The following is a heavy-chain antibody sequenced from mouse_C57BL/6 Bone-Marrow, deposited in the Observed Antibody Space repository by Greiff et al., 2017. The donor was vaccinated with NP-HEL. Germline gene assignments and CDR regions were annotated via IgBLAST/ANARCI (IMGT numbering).Heavy chain of an antibody. CDR3: ARDWIPKAWFAY. Sequence: EVKLMESGGGLVKPGGSLKLSCAASGFTFSSYAMSWVRQTPEQRLEWVGTISAGGSYTYYPDNVKGRFTISRDNAKNNLYLQMSHLKSEDTAMYYCARDWIPKAWFAYWGQGTLVTVSA. CDR1: GFTFSSYA. V-gene: IGHV5-4*01. CDR2: ISAGGSYT. J-gene: IGHJ3*01.